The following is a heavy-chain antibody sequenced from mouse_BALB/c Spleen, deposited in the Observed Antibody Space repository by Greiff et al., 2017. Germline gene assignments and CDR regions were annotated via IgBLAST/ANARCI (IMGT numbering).Heavy chain of an antibody. CDR1: GFNIKDTY. CDR2: IDPANGNT. J-gene: IGHJ2*01. Sequence: EVQLQQSGAELVKPGASVKLSCTASGFNIKDTYMHWVKQRPEQGLEWIGRIDPANGNTIYDPKFQGKASITADTSSNTAHLQLSSLTSEDTAVYYCARRLSYFDYWGQGTTLTVSS. V-gene: IGHV14-3*02. CDR3: ARRLSYFDY.